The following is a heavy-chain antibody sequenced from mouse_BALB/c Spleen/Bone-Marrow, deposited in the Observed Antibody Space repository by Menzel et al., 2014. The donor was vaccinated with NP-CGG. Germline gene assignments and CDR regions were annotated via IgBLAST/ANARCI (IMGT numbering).Heavy chain of an antibody. J-gene: IGHJ2*01. V-gene: IGHV5-6-4*01. CDR2: ISSGGHDT. CDR3: SKDGCYAYSYFFDY. CDR1: GFTFSAYS. D-gene: IGHD2-2*01. Sequence: EVKLVESGGGLVKPGGSLKLSCAASGFTFSAYSMFWVRQTPEKRLEWVATISSGGHDTFYPDSVKGRFTISRDNAKNSLYLQISSLKSVSTAMSNCSKDGCYAYSYFFDYWGQGTPLTVSS.